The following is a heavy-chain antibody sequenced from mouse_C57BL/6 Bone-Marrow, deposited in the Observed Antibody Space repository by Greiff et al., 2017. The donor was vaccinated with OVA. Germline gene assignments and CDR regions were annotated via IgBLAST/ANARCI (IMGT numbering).Heavy chain of an antibody. D-gene: IGHD1-1*01. Sequence: EVQLQESGAELVRPGASVKLSCTASGFNIKDDYMHWVKQRPEQGLEWIGWFDPENGDNEYASKFQGKATITADTSSNTAYLQLSSLTSEDNSVDNCTFITTVGFDYWGQGTTLTVSS. V-gene: IGHV14-4*01. J-gene: IGHJ2*01. CDR1: GFNIKDDY. CDR2: FDPENGDN. CDR3: TFITTVGFDY.